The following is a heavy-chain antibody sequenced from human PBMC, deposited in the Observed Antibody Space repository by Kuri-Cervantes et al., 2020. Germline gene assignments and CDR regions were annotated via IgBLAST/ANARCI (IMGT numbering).Heavy chain of an antibody. D-gene: IGHD2-2*01. J-gene: IGHJ4*02. CDR1: GFTFSSYA. CDR2: IKSKTDGGTT. V-gene: IGHV3-15*01. CDR3: FSTSYYFDY. Sequence: GESLKISCAASGFTFSSYAMSWVRQAPGKGLEWVGRIKSKTDGGTTDYAAPVKGRFTISRDDSKNTLYLQMNSLKTEDTAVYYCFSTSYYFDYWGQGTLVTVSS.